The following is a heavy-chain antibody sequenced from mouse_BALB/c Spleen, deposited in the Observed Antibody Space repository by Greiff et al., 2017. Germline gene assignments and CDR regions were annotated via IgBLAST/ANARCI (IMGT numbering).Heavy chain of an antibody. CDR3: SRSVYGNCCDY. D-gene: IGHD2-10*02. Sequence: VKLMESGAELVKPGASVKLSCKASGYNFTSYDINWVRQRPEQGLEWIGWIFPGDGSTKYNEKFKGKATLTTDKSSSPAYMQLSRLTSEDSAVFFCSRSVYGNCCDYWGQGTTLTVSS. CDR1: GYNFTSYD. J-gene: IGHJ2*01. V-gene: IGHV1-85*01. CDR2: IFPGDGST.